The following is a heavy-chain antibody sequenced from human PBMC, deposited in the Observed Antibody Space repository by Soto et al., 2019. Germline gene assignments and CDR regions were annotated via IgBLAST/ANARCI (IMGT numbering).Heavy chain of an antibody. J-gene: IGHJ4*02. CDR3: AFLLWFGEPQNY. V-gene: IGHV3-21*01. CDR2: ISSSSSYI. CDR1: GFTFSSYS. D-gene: IGHD3-10*01. Sequence: GGSLRLSCAASGFTFSSYSMNWVRPAPGKGLEWVSSISSSSSYIYYADSVKGRFTISRDNAKNSLYLQMNSLRAEDTAVYYCAFLLWFGEPQNYWGQGTLVTVSS.